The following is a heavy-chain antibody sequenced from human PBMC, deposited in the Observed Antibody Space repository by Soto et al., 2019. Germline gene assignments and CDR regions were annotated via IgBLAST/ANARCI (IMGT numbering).Heavy chain of an antibody. D-gene: IGHD1-26*01. CDR1: GGSISSSSYY. J-gene: IGHJ5*02. Sequence: PSETLSLTCTVSGGSISSSSYYWGWIRQPPGKGLEWIGSIYYSGSTYYNPSLKSRVTISVDTSKNQFSLKLSSVTAADTAVYYCARRWEIPRIFDPWGQGQWSPFSS. V-gene: IGHV4-39*01. CDR3: ARRWEIPRIFDP. CDR2: IYYSGST.